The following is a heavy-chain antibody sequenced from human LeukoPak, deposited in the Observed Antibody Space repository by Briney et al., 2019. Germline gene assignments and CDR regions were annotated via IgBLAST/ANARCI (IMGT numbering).Heavy chain of an antibody. CDR2: IFGSGGSP. V-gene: IGHV3-23*01. D-gene: IGHD5-18*01. CDR3: GKTTVGYSSGQKPAWPVDY. Sequence: QPGGSLRLSCEASGFTFGSHAMYWVRQAPGKGLEWVAGIFGSGGSPHSADPVKGRFTISRDNSRNTVYLQINSLRAEDTAVYYCGKTTVGYSSGQKPAWPVDYWGQGTLVTVSS. CDR1: GFTFGSHA. J-gene: IGHJ4*02.